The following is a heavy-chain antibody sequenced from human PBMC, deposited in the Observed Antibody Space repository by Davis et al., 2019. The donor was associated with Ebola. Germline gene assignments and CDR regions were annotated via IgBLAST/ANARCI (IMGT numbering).Heavy chain of an antibody. Sequence: GESLKISCAASGITFSSHWMSWVRQAPGKGLEWVANIKQDGSEKYYVDSVKGRFTISRDNAKNLLYLQMNSLRAEDTAVYYCARDLPQYQLLFGWFDPWGQGTLVTVSS. J-gene: IGHJ5*02. CDR2: IKQDGSEK. D-gene: IGHD2-2*01. CDR3: ARDLPQYQLLFGWFDP. V-gene: IGHV3-7*03. CDR1: GITFSSHW.